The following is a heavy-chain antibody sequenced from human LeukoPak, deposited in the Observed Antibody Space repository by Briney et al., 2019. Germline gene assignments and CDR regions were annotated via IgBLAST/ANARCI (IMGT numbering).Heavy chain of an antibody. CDR3: ARRGIQLWSDAFDI. Sequence: SETLSLTCTVSGGSISSSSSYWGWIRQPPGKGLEWIGSIYYSGSTYYNPSLKSRVTISVDTSKNQFSLKLSSVTAADTAVYYCARRGIQLWSDAFDIWGQGTMVTVSS. V-gene: IGHV4-39*01. CDR1: GGSISSSSSY. J-gene: IGHJ3*02. CDR2: IYYSGST. D-gene: IGHD5-18*01.